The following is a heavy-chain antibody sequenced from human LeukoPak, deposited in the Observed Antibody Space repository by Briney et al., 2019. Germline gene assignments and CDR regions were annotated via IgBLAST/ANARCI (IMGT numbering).Heavy chain of an antibody. Sequence: GGSLRLSCTASGLTFNKCWMSWVRQAPGKGPEWVSFISSTGGTIYYADSVKGRFTVSRDNGENSLFLQMNSLRVEDTALYYCARGYSRAAFDIWGQGTVVAVSS. CDR3: ARGYSRAAFDI. V-gene: IGHV3-48*01. CDR1: GLTFNKCW. CDR2: ISSTGGTI. D-gene: IGHD2-15*01. J-gene: IGHJ3*02.